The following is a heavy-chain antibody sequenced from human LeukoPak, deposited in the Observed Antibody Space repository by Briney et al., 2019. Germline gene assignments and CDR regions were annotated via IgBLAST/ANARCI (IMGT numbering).Heavy chain of an antibody. J-gene: IGHJ3*02. CDR2: INHSGST. CDR1: GGSFSGYY. Sequence: SETLSLTCAVYGGSFSGYYWSWIRQPPGKGLEWIGEINHSGSTNYNPSLKSRVTISVDASKNQFSPKLSSVTAADTAVYYCARGARDILTGLRQFRDAFDIWGQGTMVTVSS. V-gene: IGHV4-34*01. CDR3: ARGARDILTGLRQFRDAFDI. D-gene: IGHD3-9*01.